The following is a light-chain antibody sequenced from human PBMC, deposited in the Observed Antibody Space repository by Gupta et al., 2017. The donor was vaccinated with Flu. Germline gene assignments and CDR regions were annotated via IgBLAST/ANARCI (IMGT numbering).Light chain of an antibody. V-gene: IGLV2-14*01. CDR2: EVS. CDR1: SSDVGGYNY. J-gene: IGLJ1*01. Sequence: QSALTQPASVSASPGQSITISCTGTSSDVGGYNYVSWYQQHPGKAPKLMIYEVSNRPAGVSNRFSGSKSGNTASLTISGLQAEDEADDYCSSYTSSSTYGFGTGTKVTVL. CDR3: SSYTSSSTYG.